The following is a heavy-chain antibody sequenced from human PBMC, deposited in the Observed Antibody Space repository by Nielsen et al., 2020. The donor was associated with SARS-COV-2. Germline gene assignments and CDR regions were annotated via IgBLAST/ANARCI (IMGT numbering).Heavy chain of an antibody. Sequence: GGSLRLSCAASGFTFSSYGMHWVRQAPGKGLEWVGRIKSKTDGGTTDYAAPVKGRFTISRDNAKNSLYLQMNSLRAEDTAVYYCARDNGGYFGHWGQGTMVTVSS. CDR1: GFTFSSYG. J-gene: IGHJ3*01. V-gene: IGHV3-15*01. CDR2: IKSKTDGGTT. CDR3: ARDNGGYFGH. D-gene: IGHD2-21*02.